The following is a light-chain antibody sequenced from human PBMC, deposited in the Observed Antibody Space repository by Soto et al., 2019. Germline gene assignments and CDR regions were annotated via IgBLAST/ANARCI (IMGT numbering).Light chain of an antibody. CDR3: QQRSNWL. Sequence: EAVLTQSPATLSLSPGERATLSCRASHNISNYLAWYQQKPGQAPRLLIYDASNRATGIPARFSGSGSGTDFTLTISSLESEDFAVYYCQQRSNWLFGQGTKLEIK. V-gene: IGKV3-11*01. CDR2: DAS. CDR1: HNISNY. J-gene: IGKJ2*01.